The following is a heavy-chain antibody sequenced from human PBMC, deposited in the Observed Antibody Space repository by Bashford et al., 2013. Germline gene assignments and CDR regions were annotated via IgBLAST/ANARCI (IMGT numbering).Heavy chain of an antibody. V-gene: IGHV1-69*05. Sequence: SVKVSCKASGGTFSSYAISWVRQAPGQGLEWMGGIIPIFGTANYAQKLQGRVTMTTDTSTSTAYMELSSLRSDDTALYYCARDSVAAAGLSFDPWGQGTLVTVSS. J-gene: IGHJ5*02. D-gene: IGHD6-13*01. CDR1: GGTFSSYA. CDR2: IIPIFGTA. CDR3: ARDSVAAAGLSFDP.